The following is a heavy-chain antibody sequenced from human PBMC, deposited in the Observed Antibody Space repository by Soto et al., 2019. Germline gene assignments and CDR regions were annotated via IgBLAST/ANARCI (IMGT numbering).Heavy chain of an antibody. CDR1: GFVFSDYG. J-gene: IGHJ4*02. V-gene: IGHV3-33*01. CDR2: IYNDGSNE. CDR3: ARDRWGRLGGDF. D-gene: IGHD2-21*02. Sequence: QVQLLESGGGVVQPGRSLRLSCTASGFVFSDYGMHWFRQAPGKGLEWVAVIYNDGSNEYYGDSVKGRFTISRDNSQNTLYLQMNILRAEDTGVYYCARDRWGRLGGDFWGQGTLVTVSS.